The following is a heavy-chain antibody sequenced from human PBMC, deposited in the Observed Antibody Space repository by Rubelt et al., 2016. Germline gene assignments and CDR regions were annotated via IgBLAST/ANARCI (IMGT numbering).Heavy chain of an antibody. CDR2: ISGSGGST. V-gene: IGHV3-23*01. CDR3: ARDGSSWDYYYGMDV. J-gene: IGHJ6*02. D-gene: IGHD6-13*01. Sequence: GLEWVSAISGSGGSTYYADSVKGRFTISRDNAKNSLYLQMNSLRAEDTAVYYCARDGSSWDYYYGMDVWGQGTTVTVSS.